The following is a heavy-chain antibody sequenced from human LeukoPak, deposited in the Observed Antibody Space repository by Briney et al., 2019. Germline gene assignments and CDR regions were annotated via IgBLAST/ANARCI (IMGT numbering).Heavy chain of an antibody. V-gene: IGHV3-7*01. CDR1: GFTFSNYW. Sequence: GGSLRLSCAASGFTFSNYWMSWVHQAPGKGLEWVANIKQDGSEKNYVDSVKGRFTISRDNAKNSLYLQMNSLRAEDTAVYYCASEGEFGYGYFYWGQGTLVTVSS. D-gene: IGHD5-18*01. CDR2: IKQDGSEK. CDR3: ASEGEFGYGYFY. J-gene: IGHJ4*02.